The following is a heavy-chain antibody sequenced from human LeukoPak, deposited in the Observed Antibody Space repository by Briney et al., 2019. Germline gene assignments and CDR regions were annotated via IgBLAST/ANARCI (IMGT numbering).Heavy chain of an antibody. CDR2: IIPIFGTA. V-gene: IGHV1-69*06. D-gene: IGHD2-2*01. CDR1: GGTFSSYA. Sequence: ASVKVSCKASGGTFSSYAISWVRQAPGQGLEWMGGIIPIFGTANYAQKFQGRVTITADKSTSTAYMELSGLRSEDTAVYYCATPREGTSWPPPNLNYYYYYGMDVWGKGTTVTVSS. J-gene: IGHJ6*04. CDR3: ATPREGTSWPPPNLNYYYYYGMDV.